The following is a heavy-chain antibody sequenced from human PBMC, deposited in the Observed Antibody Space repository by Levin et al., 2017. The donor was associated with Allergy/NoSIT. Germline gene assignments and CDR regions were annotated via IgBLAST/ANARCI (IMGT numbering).Heavy chain of an antibody. D-gene: IGHD4-23*01. Sequence: GESLKISCKGSGYSFTNYWIGWVRQMPGKGLEWMGIIYPGDSDTRYNPSFEGQVTISADKSITTAYLQWSSLKASDTAMYYCARIILGYGGNSGFDYWGQGTLVTVSS. CDR2: IYPGDSDT. CDR1: GYSFTNYW. V-gene: IGHV5-51*01. CDR3: ARIILGYGGNSGFDY. J-gene: IGHJ4*02.